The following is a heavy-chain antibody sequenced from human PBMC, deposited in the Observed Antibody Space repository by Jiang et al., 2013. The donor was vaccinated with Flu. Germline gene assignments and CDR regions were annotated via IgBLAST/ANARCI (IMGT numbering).Heavy chain of an antibody. CDR3: ATHPGWLVSSNAFDI. CDR2: ISSSGNII. D-gene: IGHD6-19*01. V-gene: IGHV3-11*01. CDR1: GFSFSDYY. Sequence: QLVESGGGLVKPGGSLRLSCAASGFSFSDYYMKWIRQAPGKGLEWVSYISSSGNIIYYADSVKGRFTISRDNTKNSLYLQMNSLRAEDTAVYFCATHPGWLVSSNAFDIWGQGTMVTVSS. J-gene: IGHJ3*02.